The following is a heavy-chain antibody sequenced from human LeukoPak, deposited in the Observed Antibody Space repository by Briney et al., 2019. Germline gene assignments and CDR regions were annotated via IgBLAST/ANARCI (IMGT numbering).Heavy chain of an antibody. Sequence: PGGSLRLSCVASGFTFDTYHMSWVRQAPGKGLEWVSSIDGSGGSTSYADSVKGRFTISRDNSKSTLYLQMNSLRAEDTAVYYCARVEGKQQVLDYWGQGTLVTVSS. CDR3: ARVEGKQQVLDY. CDR1: GFTFDTYH. V-gene: IGHV3-23*01. J-gene: IGHJ4*02. D-gene: IGHD6-13*01. CDR2: IDGSGGST.